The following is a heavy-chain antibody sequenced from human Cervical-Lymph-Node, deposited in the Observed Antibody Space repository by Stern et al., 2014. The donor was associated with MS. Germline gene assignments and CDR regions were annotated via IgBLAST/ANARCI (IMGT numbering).Heavy chain of an antibody. J-gene: IGHJ4*02. CDR2: ISSRGSSI. V-gene: IGHV3-21*01. D-gene: IGHD4-23*01. CDR1: GFTFSSYS. CDR3: ARGRGGNYRYYFDY. Sequence: EVQLVESGGSLVKPGGSLRLSCAASGFTFSSYSMHWVRQAPGKGLEWVASISSRGSSIYYVDSLKGRFTISRDSAKNSLYLQMNSLRAEDTAVYYCARGRGGNYRYYFDYWGQGTLVTVSS.